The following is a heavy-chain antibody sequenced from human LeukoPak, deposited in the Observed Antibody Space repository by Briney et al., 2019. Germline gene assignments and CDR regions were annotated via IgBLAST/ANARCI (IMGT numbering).Heavy chain of an antibody. Sequence: TSETLSLTCTVSGYSISSGYYWGWIRQPPGKGLEWIGSIYHSGSTYYNPSLKSRVTISVDTSKNQFSLKLSSVTAADTAVYYCARTIAAAAYFDYWGQGTLVTVSS. V-gene: IGHV4-38-2*02. CDR1: GYSISSGYY. CDR3: ARTIAAAAYFDY. CDR2: IYHSGST. J-gene: IGHJ4*02. D-gene: IGHD6-13*01.